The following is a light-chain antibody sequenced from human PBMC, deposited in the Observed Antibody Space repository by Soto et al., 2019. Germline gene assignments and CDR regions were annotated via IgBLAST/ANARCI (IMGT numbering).Light chain of an antibody. J-gene: IGKJ1*01. CDR3: KQDNNWPPWT. CDR1: QSVRRN. Sequence: EIVMTQSPATLSVSPGDRATLSCRASQSVRRNLAWYQQKPGQAPRLLIYDASTRATGIPARFSGSGSGTEFTLTISSLQSEDCAVYYCKQDNNWPPWTFGPGTKVEIK. V-gene: IGKV3-15*01. CDR2: DAS.